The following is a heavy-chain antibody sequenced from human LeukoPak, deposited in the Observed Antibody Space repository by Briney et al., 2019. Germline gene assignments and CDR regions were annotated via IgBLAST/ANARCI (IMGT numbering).Heavy chain of an antibody. CDR3: ASLYSSGWPDNWFDP. CDR1: GFTFSSYW. D-gene: IGHD6-19*01. Sequence: PGGFLRLSCAASGFTFSSYWMHWVRQAPGKGLVWVSRINSDGSSTSYADSVKGRFTISRDNAKNTLYLQMNSLRAEDTAVYYCASLYSSGWPDNWFDPWGQGTLVTVSS. CDR2: INSDGSST. V-gene: IGHV3-74*01. J-gene: IGHJ5*02.